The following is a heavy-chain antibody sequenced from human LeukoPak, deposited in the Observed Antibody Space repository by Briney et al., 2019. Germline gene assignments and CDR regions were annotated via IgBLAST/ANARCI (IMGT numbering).Heavy chain of an antibody. CDR3: AREAKTGYSSSSDYFDY. CDR2: IYPGDSDT. D-gene: IGHD6-6*01. Sequence: GESLKISCKGSGYSFTSYWIGWVRQMPGRGLEWMGIIYPGDSDTIYSPSFQGQVIISADKSISTAYLQWSSLKASDTAMYYCAREAKTGYSSSSDYFDYWGQETLVTVSS. V-gene: IGHV5-51*01. J-gene: IGHJ4*02. CDR1: GYSFTSYW.